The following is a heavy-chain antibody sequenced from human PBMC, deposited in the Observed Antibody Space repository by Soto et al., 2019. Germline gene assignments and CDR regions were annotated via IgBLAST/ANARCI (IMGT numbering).Heavy chain of an antibody. CDR1: GYTFTGYY. Sequence: ASVKVSCKASGYTFTGYYMHWVRQAPGHGLEWMGWINPNSGGTNYAQKFQGRVTMTRDTSISTAYMELSRLRSDDTAVYYCARVGYSGSDYYYYYGMDVWGQGTTVTVSS. J-gene: IGHJ6*02. D-gene: IGHD5-12*01. V-gene: IGHV1-2*02. CDR3: ARVGYSGSDYYYYYGMDV. CDR2: INPNSGGT.